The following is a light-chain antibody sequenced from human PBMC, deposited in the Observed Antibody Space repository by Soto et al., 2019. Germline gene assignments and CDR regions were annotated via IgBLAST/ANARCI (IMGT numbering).Light chain of an antibody. CDR3: CSYAGSYIYV. CDR1: SSDVGGYNY. V-gene: IGLV2-11*01. Sequence: QSALTQPRSVSGSPGQSVTISCSGTSSDVGGYNYVSWYQQHPGKAPKVMIYDVSKRPSGVPDRFSGSKSGNTASLTISGLQAEDEGDYYCCSYAGSYIYVFGSGTNHRP. CDR2: DVS. J-gene: IGLJ1*01.